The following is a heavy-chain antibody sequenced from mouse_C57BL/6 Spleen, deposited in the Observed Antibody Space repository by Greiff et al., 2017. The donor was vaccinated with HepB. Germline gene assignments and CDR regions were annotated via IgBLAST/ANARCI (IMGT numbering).Heavy chain of an antibody. D-gene: IGHD2-1*01. V-gene: IGHV1-50*01. CDR2: IDPSDSYT. CDR3: ARRGNSYARDY. Sequence: QVQLQQPGAELVKPGASVKLSCKASGYTFTSYWMQWVKQRPGQGLEWIGEIDPSDSYTNYNQKFKGKATLPVDTSSSTAYMQLSSLTSEDSAVYYCARRGNSYARDYWGQGTSVTVSS. J-gene: IGHJ4*01. CDR1: GYTFTSYW.